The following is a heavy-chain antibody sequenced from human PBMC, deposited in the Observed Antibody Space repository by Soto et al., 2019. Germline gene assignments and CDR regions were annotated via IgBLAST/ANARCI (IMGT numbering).Heavy chain of an antibody. CDR2: INHSGST. Sequence: SETLSLTCAVYGGSFSGYYWSWIRQPPGKGLEWIGEINHSGSTNYNPSLKSRVTISVDTSKNQFSLKLSSVTAADTAVYYCARGDDYSNFWGQGTLVTVS. CDR1: GGSFSGYY. D-gene: IGHD4-4*01. J-gene: IGHJ4*02. V-gene: IGHV4-34*01. CDR3: ARGDDYSNF.